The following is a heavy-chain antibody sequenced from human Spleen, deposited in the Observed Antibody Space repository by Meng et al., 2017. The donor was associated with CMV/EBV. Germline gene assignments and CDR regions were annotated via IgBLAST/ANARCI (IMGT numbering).Heavy chain of an antibody. J-gene: IGHJ5*02. V-gene: IGHV1-2*02. D-gene: IGHD1-26*01. CDR1: GYTFTAHY. CDR3: ARALPARARFDP. CDR2: IHPHRGDT. Sequence: ASVKVSCKASGYTFTAHYFHWVRQAPGQGLEWMGWIHPHRGDTNYAQQFQGRVTLTRDTSINTGYMELTRLTSDDTAVYYCARALPARARFDPWGQGTLVTVSS.